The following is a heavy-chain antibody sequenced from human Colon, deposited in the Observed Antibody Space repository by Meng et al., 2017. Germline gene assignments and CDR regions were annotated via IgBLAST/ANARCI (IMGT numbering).Heavy chain of an antibody. D-gene: IGHD3-22*01. CDR2: ISVYNGNT. CDR1: GYSFTSYD. J-gene: IGHJ4*02. V-gene: IGHV1-18*01. CDR3: ARNYYDSSGYYYGY. Sequence: VQLSLSVAEVMKPGGYVKVTFKTSGYSFTSYDITWVRQAPGQGLEWMGWISVYNGNTNYAQKFQGRVTMTTDTSTSTAYMELRSLRSDDTAVYYCARNYYDSSGYYYGYWGQGTLVTVSS.